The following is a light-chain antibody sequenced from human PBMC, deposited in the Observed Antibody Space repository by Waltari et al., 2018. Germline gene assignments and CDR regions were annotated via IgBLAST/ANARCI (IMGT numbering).Light chain of an antibody. J-gene: IGLJ3*02. CDR3: QTGGHGTWV. CDR1: SGNSTNL. V-gene: IGLV4-69*01. Sequence: QLVLTQSPSASASLGASVKLTCTLSSGNSTNLIARLQQQPEKGPRFLMNVKSDGSHNKGVGIPDRFSGSSSGAELYLAISRLQSEDEADYYWQTGGHGTWVFGGGTRLTVL. CDR2: VKSDGSH.